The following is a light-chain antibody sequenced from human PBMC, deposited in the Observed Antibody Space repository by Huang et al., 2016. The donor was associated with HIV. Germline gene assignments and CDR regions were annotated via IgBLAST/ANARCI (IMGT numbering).Light chain of an antibody. CDR1: QTVSNN. CDR2: GAA. J-gene: IGKJ1*01. Sequence: EIVMTQSPATLSVSPGERATLSCRASQTVSNNLAWYQQTPGQAPRLLIHGAATRATGIPARCSGSGSGTEFTLTISSLQSEDFAVYYCQQYHNWPPWTFGQGTKVEVK. V-gene: IGKV3-15*01. CDR3: QQYHNWPPWT.